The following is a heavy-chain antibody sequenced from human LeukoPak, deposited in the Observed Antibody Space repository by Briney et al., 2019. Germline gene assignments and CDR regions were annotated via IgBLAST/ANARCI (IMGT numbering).Heavy chain of an antibody. D-gene: IGHD2-15*01. CDR1: GFTVGSNH. CDR3: AKAASYCSGGTCWDY. CDR2: ISGSGATT. V-gene: IGHV3-23*01. J-gene: IGHJ4*02. Sequence: GGSLRLSCAASGFTVGSNHMSWVRHAPGKGLEWVSHISGSGATTYYADSVKGRFTISRDNSKNTLHLQMNSLRAEDTAVYYCAKAASYCSGGTCWDYWGQGTLVTVSS.